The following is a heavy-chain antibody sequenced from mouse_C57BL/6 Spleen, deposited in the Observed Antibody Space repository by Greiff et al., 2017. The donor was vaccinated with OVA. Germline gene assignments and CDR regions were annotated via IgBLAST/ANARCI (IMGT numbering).Heavy chain of an antibody. CDR3: ARRYGSSYDWYFEV. CDR1: GFTFSDYG. Sequence: DVQLVESGGGLVKPGGSLKLSCAASGFTFSDYGMHWVRQAPEKGLEWVAYISSGSSTIYYADTVKGRFTISRDNAKNTLFLQMTSLRSEDTAMYYYARRYGSSYDWYFEVWGTGTTVTVSS. CDR2: ISSGSSTI. V-gene: IGHV5-17*01. J-gene: IGHJ1*03. D-gene: IGHD1-1*01.